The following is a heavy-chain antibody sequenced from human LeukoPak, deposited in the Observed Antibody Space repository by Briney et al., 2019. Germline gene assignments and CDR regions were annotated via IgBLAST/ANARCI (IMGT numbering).Heavy chain of an antibody. V-gene: IGHV3-21*01. CDR2: ISSSSYI. J-gene: IGHJ4*02. D-gene: IGHD3-22*01. CDR1: GFTFSSYS. Sequence: PGGSLRLSCAASGFTFSSYSMNWVRQAPGEGLEWVSSISSSSYIYYADSVKGRFTISRDNAKNSLYLQMNSLRAEDTAVYYCARAPFYDSSGCSYYFDYWGQGTLVTVSS. CDR3: ARAPFYDSSGCSYYFDY.